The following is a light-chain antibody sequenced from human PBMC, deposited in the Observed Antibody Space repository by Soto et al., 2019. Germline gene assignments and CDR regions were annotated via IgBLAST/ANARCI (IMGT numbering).Light chain of an antibody. V-gene: IGLV2-14*01. Sequence: QSDLTQPASVSGSPRQSITSSCTGASSDVGGYTYVSWYQQHPGKAPKLIIYEVNNRPSGVSHRFSGSKSGNTASLTISGLQAEDEADYYCSSYTSSSTLYVFGTGTKVTVL. J-gene: IGLJ1*01. CDR1: SSDVGGYTY. CDR2: EVN. CDR3: SSYTSSSTLYV.